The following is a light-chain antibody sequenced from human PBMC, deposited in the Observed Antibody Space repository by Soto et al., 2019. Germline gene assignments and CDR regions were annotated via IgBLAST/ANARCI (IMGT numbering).Light chain of an antibody. CDR3: QQYGSSAYT. V-gene: IGKV3-20*01. CDR2: GAS. Sequence: EIVLTQSPGTLSLSPGERATLSCRASQSVSSSYLAWYQQKPGQAPRLLIYGASSRATGIPDRFSGSGSGTDFNLTISRLEPEDFAVYYCQQYGSSAYTFGQGTKLELK. CDR1: QSVSSSY. J-gene: IGKJ2*01.